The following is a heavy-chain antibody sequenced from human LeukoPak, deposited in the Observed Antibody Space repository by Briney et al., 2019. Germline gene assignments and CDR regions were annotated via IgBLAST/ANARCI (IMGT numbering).Heavy chain of an antibody. CDR2: INPNSGNT. J-gene: IGHJ6*03. Sequence: ASVNVPCKASGYTFTSYDINWVRQATGQGLEWMGWINPNSGNTGYAQKFQGRVTMTRNTSISTAYMDLSSLRSEDTAVYYCARAVVGYDFWSGYYSPWYYYYYMDVWGKGTTVTVSS. CDR3: ARAVVGYDFWSGYYSPWYYYYYMDV. D-gene: IGHD3-3*01. CDR1: GYTFTSYD. V-gene: IGHV1-8*01.